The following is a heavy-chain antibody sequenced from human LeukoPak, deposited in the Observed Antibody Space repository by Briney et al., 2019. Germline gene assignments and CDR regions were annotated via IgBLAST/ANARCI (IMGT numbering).Heavy chain of an antibody. Sequence: PGESLRLSCAASESTFSIYAMTWVRQAPEKGLEWVATIRGSGGSTHHADSRKGPFTISTDNAKNSLYLQMNSLRAEATAVYYCAREGSDWNYYYYMDVWGKGTTVTISS. V-gene: IGHV3-23*01. CDR2: IRGSGGST. D-gene: IGHD6-19*01. CDR1: ESTFSIYA. J-gene: IGHJ6*03. CDR3: AREGSDWNYYYYMDV.